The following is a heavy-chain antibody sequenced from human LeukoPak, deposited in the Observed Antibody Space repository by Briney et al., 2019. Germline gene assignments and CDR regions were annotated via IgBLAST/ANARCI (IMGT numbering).Heavy chain of an antibody. CDR2: ISWNSGSI. CDR3: AKGLRLGELSLSGAFDI. J-gene: IGHJ3*02. D-gene: IGHD3-16*02. V-gene: IGHV3-9*01. Sequence: GGSLRLSCAASGFTFDDYAMHWVRQAPGKGLEWVSGISWNSGSIGYADSVKGRFTISRDNAKNSLYLQMNSLRAEDTALYYCAKGLRLGELSLSGAFDIWGQGTMVTVSS. CDR1: GFTFDDYA.